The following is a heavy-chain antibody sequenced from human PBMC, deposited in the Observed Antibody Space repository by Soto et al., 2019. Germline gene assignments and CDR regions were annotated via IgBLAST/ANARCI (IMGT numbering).Heavy chain of an antibody. V-gene: IGHV3-53*04. Sequence: EVQLVESGGGLVQPGGSLRLSCAASGFTVSSNYMSWVRQAPGKGLEWVSVIYSGGSTYYADSVKGRFTISRHNSKNTLYLQMNSLRAEDTAVYYCARGHSGYDSKGYYYYYYMDVWGKGTTVTVSS. D-gene: IGHD5-12*01. J-gene: IGHJ6*03. CDR2: IYSGGST. CDR1: GFTVSSNY. CDR3: ARGHSGYDSKGYYYYYYMDV.